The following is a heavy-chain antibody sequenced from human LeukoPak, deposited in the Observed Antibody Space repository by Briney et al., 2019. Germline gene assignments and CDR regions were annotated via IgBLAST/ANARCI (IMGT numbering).Heavy chain of an antibody. V-gene: IGHV1-18*01. CDR3: ARRRAPSGSYLYYFDY. Sequence: ASVKVSCKASGYTFTSYGISWVRQAPGQGLEWMGWISAYNGNTNYAQKLQGRVTMTTDTSTSTAYMELRSLRSDDTAVYYCARRRAPSGSYLYYFDYWGQGTLVTVSS. D-gene: IGHD1-26*01. J-gene: IGHJ4*02. CDR1: GYTFTSYG. CDR2: ISAYNGNT.